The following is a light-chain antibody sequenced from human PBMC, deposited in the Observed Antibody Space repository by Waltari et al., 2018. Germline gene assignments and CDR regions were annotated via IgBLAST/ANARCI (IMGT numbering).Light chain of an antibody. V-gene: IGKV2-28*01. CDR3: MQAAQTPLT. CDR2: VGS. Sequence: DIVMTQSPLSLPVTPGEPASLPCRSPQSLLSSNGNNYLEWYLQRPGQSPQLLIYVGSNRASGVPDRFSGSGSGTDFTLTISRVEAEDVGVYYCMQAAQTPLTFGQGTKVEIK. CDR1: QSLLSSNGNNY. J-gene: IGKJ1*01.